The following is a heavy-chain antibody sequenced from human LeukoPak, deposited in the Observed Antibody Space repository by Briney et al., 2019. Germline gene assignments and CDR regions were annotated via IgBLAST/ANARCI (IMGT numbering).Heavy chain of an antibody. Sequence: HGESLKISCKGSGYTFPSYWIAWVRQMPGKGLEWMGVIYVGGSDTRYSPSFQGQGTISADKSISTAYLQWGSLKASDTAMYYCARLGYCSGGTCYKSYFDYWGQGTLVTVSS. J-gene: IGHJ4*02. D-gene: IGHD2-15*01. CDR3: ARLGYCSGGTCYKSYFDY. V-gene: IGHV5-51*01. CDR2: IYVGGSDT. CDR1: GYTFPSYW.